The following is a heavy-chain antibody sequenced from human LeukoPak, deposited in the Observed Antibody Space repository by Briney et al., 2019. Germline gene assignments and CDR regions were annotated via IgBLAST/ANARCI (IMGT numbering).Heavy chain of an antibody. J-gene: IGHJ4*02. D-gene: IGHD3-10*01. CDR3: ARGPYGSGSGFDY. V-gene: IGHV4-59*01. CDR1: GGSISSYY. Sequence: SETLSLTCTVSGGSISSYYWSWIRQPPGKGLEWIGYIYYSGSTNYNPSLKSRVTISVDTSKNQFSLKLSSVTAADTAVYYCARGPYGSGSGFDYWGQGTLVTVSS. CDR2: IYYSGST.